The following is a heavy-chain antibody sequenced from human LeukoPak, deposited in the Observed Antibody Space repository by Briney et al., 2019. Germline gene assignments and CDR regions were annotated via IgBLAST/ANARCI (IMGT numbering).Heavy chain of an antibody. Sequence: AGGSLRLSCAASGFTLSPYSMTWVRQAPGKGLEWVSFISSSSSYIYYADSVKGRFTIARDNAKNSLYLQMNSLRAEDTAVYYCAKDWAYYYDSSDDYYMDVWGKGTTVTVSS. CDR2: ISSSSSYI. J-gene: IGHJ6*03. D-gene: IGHD3-22*01. CDR3: AKDWAYYYDSSDDYYMDV. V-gene: IGHV3-21*01. CDR1: GFTLSPYS.